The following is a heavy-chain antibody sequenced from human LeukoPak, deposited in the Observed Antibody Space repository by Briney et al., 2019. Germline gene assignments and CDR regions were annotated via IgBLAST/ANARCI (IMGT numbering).Heavy chain of an antibody. V-gene: IGHV3-74*01. Sequence: GGSLRLSCAASGFTFSSYWMHWVRQAPGKGLVWVSRINTYGSSSTYADSVKGRFTISRGNTKDTLYLQMNNLRAEDTAVYYCARDPGGLRHFDWSYYYYGMDVWGQGTTVIVSS. J-gene: IGHJ6*02. CDR3: ARDPGGLRHFDWSYYYYGMDV. D-gene: IGHD3-9*01. CDR1: GFTFSSYW. CDR2: INTYGSSS.